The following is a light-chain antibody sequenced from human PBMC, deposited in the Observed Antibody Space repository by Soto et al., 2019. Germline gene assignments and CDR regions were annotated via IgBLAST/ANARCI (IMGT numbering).Light chain of an antibody. CDR3: QQYNSYSST. V-gene: IGKV1-5*01. CDR1: QSISSW. CDR2: DAS. Sequence: DIHMTQSPSTLSASVGDRVTITCRASQSISSWLAWYKQKPGKAPKLLIYDASILESGVPSRLSGVGSGTDFTLTISSLQPDDFATYYCQQYNSYSSTFGQGTKVEIK. J-gene: IGKJ1*01.